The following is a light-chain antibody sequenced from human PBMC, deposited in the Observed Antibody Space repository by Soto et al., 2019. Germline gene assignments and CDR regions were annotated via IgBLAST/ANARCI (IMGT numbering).Light chain of an antibody. CDR2: DAS. CDR3: QQRSNWPPGFT. J-gene: IGKJ3*01. CDR1: QSVSSY. Sequence: EIVLTQSPATLSLSPGERATLSCRASQSVSSYLAWYQQKPGQAPRLLIYDASNRATGIPARFSGSGSGTDLTLTSRVVEPEDFAVYYCQQRSNWPPGFTFGPGTKVDIK. V-gene: IGKV3-11*01.